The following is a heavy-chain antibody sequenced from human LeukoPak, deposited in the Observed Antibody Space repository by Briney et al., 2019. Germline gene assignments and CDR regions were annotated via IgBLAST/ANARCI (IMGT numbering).Heavy chain of an antibody. CDR2: ISGSGGST. CDR1: GFTFSSYA. D-gene: IGHD3-10*01. J-gene: IGHJ4*02. Sequence: GGSLRLSCAASGFTFSSYAMSWVRQAPGEGLEWVSAISGSGGSTYYADSVKGRFTISRDNSKNTLYLQMNSLRAEDTAVYYCAKALQYYYGSGNFDYWGQGTLVTVSS. V-gene: IGHV3-23*01. CDR3: AKALQYYYGSGNFDY.